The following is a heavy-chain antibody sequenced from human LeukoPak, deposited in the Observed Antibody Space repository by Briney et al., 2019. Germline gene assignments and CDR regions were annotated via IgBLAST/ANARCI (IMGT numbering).Heavy chain of an antibody. Sequence: ASVKVSCKASGYTFTSYGISWVRQAPGQGLEWMGWISAYNGNTNYAQKLQGRVTMTTDTSTSTAYTELRSLRSDDTAVYYCARDQVLHPNHFDYWGQGTLVTVSS. CDR2: ISAYNGNT. V-gene: IGHV1-18*04. D-gene: IGHD1-14*01. CDR1: GYTFTSYG. J-gene: IGHJ4*02. CDR3: ARDQVLHPNHFDY.